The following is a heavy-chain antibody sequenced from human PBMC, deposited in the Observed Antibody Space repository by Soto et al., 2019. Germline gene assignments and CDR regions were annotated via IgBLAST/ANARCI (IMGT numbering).Heavy chain of an antibody. D-gene: IGHD3-22*01. CDR3: ARVIVPGAAGIGMDV. Sequence: ASVKVSCKAFGYTFSSYDINWVRQATGQGLEWMGWMNPQSGKTGYAQKFQGRVTMTRNTSTSTASMELSSLRSEDTAVYYCARVIVPGAAGIGMDVWGQGTTVTVS. J-gene: IGHJ6*02. CDR1: GYTFSSYD. V-gene: IGHV1-8*01. CDR2: MNPQSGKT.